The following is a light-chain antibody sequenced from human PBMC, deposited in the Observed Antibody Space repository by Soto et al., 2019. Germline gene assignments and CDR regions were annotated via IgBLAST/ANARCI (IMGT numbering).Light chain of an antibody. CDR2: GAS. CDR3: QQFGNYPLT. CDR1: QSVRNNY. V-gene: IGKV3-20*01. J-gene: IGKJ4*01. Sequence: EIVLTQSPGTLSLSPGERATLSCRASQSVRNNYLAWYQQKPGQAPRLLIYGASNRATGIPDRFSGGGSGTDFTLTISRLEPEDFAVYYCQQFGNYPLTFGGGTKVEIK.